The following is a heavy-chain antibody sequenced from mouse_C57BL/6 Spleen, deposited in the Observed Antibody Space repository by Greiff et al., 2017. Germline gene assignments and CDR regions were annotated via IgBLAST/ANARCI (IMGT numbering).Heavy chain of an antibody. D-gene: IGHD1-3*01. CDR2: ISDGGSYT. V-gene: IGHV5-4*01. Sequence: DVMLVESGGGLVKPGGSLKLSCAASGFTFSSYAMSWVRQTPEKRLEWVATISDGGSYTYYPDNVKGRFTISRDNAKNNLYLQMSHLKSEATAMYYCAGDPSIREFGDWGQGTLVTVDA. J-gene: IGHJ3*01. CDR1: GFTFSSYA. CDR3: AGDPSIREFGD.